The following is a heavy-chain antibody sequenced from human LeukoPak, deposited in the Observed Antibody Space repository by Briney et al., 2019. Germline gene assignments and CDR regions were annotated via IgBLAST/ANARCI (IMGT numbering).Heavy chain of an antibody. D-gene: IGHD3-10*02. J-gene: IGHJ6*04. CDR2: ISSSGRTI. Sequence: GGSLRLSCEASGFTFSSYGMHWVRQAPGKGLEWVSYISSSGRTIYYADSVKGRFTISRDNAKNSLYLQMNSLRAEDTAVYYCAELGITMIGGVWGKGTTVTISS. V-gene: IGHV3-48*04. CDR1: GFTFSSYG. CDR3: AELGITMIGGV.